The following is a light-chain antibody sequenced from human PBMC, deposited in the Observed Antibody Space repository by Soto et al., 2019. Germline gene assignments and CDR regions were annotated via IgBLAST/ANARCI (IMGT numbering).Light chain of an antibody. J-gene: IGKJ5*01. CDR2: GAS. CDR1: QSVSSSY. Sequence: EIVLSQSPCTLSLSKGERATLSCRASQSVSSSYLAWYQQKPGQAPRLLIYGASSRATGIPDRFSGSGSGTDFTLAISRLEPEDFAVYYCQQYGSSPPSFGQGTRLEIK. CDR3: QQYGSSPPS. V-gene: IGKV3-20*01.